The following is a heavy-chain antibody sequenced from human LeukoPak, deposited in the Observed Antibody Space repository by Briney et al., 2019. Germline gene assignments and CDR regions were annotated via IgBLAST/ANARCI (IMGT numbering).Heavy chain of an antibody. D-gene: IGHD5-12*01. CDR2: IYYSGST. V-gene: IGHV4-30-4*01. CDR1: GGSISSGDYY. J-gene: IGHJ3*02. CDR3: ARGGLVAPFANPGVFWHDAFDI. Sequence: SETLSLTCTVSGGSISSGDYYWSWIRQPPGKGLEWIGYIYYSGSTNYNPSLKSRVTISVDRSKNQFSLKLSSVTAADTAVYYCARGGLVAPFANPGVFWHDAFDIWGQGTMVTVSS.